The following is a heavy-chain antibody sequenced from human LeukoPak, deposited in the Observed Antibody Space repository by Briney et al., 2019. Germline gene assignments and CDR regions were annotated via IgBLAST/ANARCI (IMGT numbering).Heavy chain of an antibody. J-gene: IGHJ4*02. D-gene: IGHD6-13*01. CDR1: GLTVSHEY. CDR3: VTGGIAAAGTS. Sequence: GGSLRLSCAASGLTVSHEYMSWVRQAPGKGLEWVSLIYSGGTTFYADSVKGRFTISRDNAKNSLYLQMNSLRAEDTAVYYCVTGGIAAAGTSWGQGTLVTVSS. V-gene: IGHV3-66*01. CDR2: IYSGGTT.